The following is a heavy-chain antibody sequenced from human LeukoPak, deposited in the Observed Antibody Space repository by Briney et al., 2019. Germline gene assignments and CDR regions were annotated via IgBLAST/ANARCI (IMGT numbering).Heavy chain of an antibody. CDR3: ARVGGGYDFWSGYLHAFDI. CDR1: GFTFSTYT. V-gene: IGHV3-21*01. J-gene: IGHJ3*02. Sequence: PGGSLRLSCAASGFTFSTYTMNWVRQAPGKGLEWVSSISSAGSYIFYADSMKGRFTIPRDNAKNSLYLQMNSLRGEDTAVYHCARVGGGYDFWSGYLHAFDIWGQGTMVAVSS. CDR2: ISSAGSYI. D-gene: IGHD3-3*01.